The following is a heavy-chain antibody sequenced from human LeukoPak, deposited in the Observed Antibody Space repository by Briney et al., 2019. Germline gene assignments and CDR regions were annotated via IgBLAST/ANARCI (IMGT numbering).Heavy chain of an antibody. D-gene: IGHD2-15*01. V-gene: IGHV3-21*01. CDR2: ISSSSSYI. CDR3: ARDVRNYCSGGSCYSSDY. CDR1: GFTFSSYS. J-gene: IGHJ4*02. Sequence: GGSLRLSCAASGFTFSSYSMNWVRQAPGKGLEWVSSISSSSSYIYYADSVKGRFTISRDSAKNSLYLQMNSLRAEDTAVYYCARDVRNYCSGGSCYSSDYWGQGTLVTVSS.